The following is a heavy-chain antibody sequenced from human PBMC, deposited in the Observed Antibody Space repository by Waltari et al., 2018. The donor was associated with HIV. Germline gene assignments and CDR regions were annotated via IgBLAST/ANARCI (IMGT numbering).Heavy chain of an antibody. V-gene: IGHV3-30*04. CDR1: GFTFSSFA. J-gene: IGHJ3*01. D-gene: IGHD6-19*01. Sequence: QVQLVESGGGVVQPGRSLRLSCEASGFTFSSFAMHWVPQAAGKGRGRDTLISHDGENKYFAESGKGRFTISRDNSKNALYMQMNSLRKDDTAIYYCARDLKSIGVSGDEGVLDLWGQGTMVSVSS. CDR3: ARDLKSIGVSGDEGVLDL. CDR2: ISHDGENK.